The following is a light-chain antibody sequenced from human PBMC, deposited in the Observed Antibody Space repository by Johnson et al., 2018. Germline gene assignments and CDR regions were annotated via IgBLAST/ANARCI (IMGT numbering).Light chain of an antibody. CDR3: GTWDSSLSAGNV. CDR2: ENN. CDR1: SSNIGNNY. Sequence: QSVLTQPPSVSAAPGQKVTISCSGSSSNIGNNYVSWYQQLPGTAPKLLIYENNKRPSGIPDRFSGSKSGTSATLGINGLQTGDEADEYCGTWDSSLSAGNVFGTGTKVTVL. V-gene: IGLV1-51*02. J-gene: IGLJ1*01.